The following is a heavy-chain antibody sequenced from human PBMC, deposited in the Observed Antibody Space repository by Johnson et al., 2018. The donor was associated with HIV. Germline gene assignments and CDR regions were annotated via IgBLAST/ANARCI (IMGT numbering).Heavy chain of an antibody. J-gene: IGHJ3*02. CDR1: GFTFSDSY. V-gene: IGHV3-11*04. CDR2: ISGYGRTI. D-gene: IGHD3-22*01. CDR3: AVDYYDSSGYHHALDI. Sequence: QVQLVESGGGLVKPGGSLRLSCAASGFTFSDSYMAWIRQAPGKGLEWISYISGYGRTIYYADSVRGRFTISRDNAKNSLYLQMNNLRAEDTAGYYCAVDYYDSSGYHHALDIWGQGTMVTVSS.